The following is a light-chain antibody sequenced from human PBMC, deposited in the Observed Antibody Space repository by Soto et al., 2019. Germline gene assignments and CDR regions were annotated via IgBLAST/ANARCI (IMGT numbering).Light chain of an antibody. CDR3: SSYSSSSTPFV. Sequence: QSVLTQPASVSGSPGQSITISCTGTSSDVGAYNYVSWYQQHPGKAPKLTIYDVSNRPSGVSDRFSASKSGNTASLTISGLQAEDEADYYCSSYSSSSTPFVFGTGTKLTVL. CDR1: SSDVGAYNY. J-gene: IGLJ1*01. V-gene: IGLV2-14*03. CDR2: DVS.